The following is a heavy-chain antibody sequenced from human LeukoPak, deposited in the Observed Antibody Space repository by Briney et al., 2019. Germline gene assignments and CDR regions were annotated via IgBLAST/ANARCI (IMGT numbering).Heavy chain of an antibody. CDR1: GFTFSNAW. D-gene: IGHD2-2*01. CDR3: TTLSYAAAPT. J-gene: IGHJ5*02. Sequence: KPGGSLRLSCAASGFTFSNAWMSWVRQAPGKGLEWVSRVRSETGGGTTDYAAPVQGRFTISRDDSKNTLYLQMNSLETDDTAVYYCTTLSYAAAPTWGQGTLVTVSS. V-gene: IGHV3-15*01. CDR2: VRSETGGGTT.